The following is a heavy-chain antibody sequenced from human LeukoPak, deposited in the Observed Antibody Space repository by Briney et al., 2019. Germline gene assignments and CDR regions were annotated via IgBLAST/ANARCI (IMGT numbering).Heavy chain of an antibody. Sequence: ASVKVSCKASRGTFSSYAISWVRQAPGQGLEWMGWISAYNGNTNYAQKLQGRVTMTTDTSTSTAYMELRSLRSDDTAVYYCARDVHDSSGYYYGHDAFDIWGQGTMVTVSS. J-gene: IGHJ3*02. CDR3: ARDVHDSSGYYYGHDAFDI. CDR1: RGTFSSYA. V-gene: IGHV1-18*01. D-gene: IGHD3-22*01. CDR2: ISAYNGNT.